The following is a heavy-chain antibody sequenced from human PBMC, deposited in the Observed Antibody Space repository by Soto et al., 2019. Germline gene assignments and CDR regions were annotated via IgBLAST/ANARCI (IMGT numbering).Heavy chain of an antibody. J-gene: IGHJ6*02. CDR1: GYTFTSYG. D-gene: IGHD3-22*01. Sequence: GASVKVSCKASGYTFTSYGISWVRQAPGQGLEGMGWISAYNGNTNYAQKLQGRVTMTTDTSTSAAYMELRSLRSDDTAVYYCARWGRQGNYDSSGYYYHDYYYYYGMDVWGQGTTVTVSS. CDR3: ARWGRQGNYDSSGYYYHDYYYYYGMDV. V-gene: IGHV1-18*04. CDR2: ISAYNGNT.